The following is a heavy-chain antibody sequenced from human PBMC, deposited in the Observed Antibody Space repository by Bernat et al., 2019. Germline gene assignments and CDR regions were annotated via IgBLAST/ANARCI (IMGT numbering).Heavy chain of an antibody. CDR1: GFTFSSYA. D-gene: IGHD3-10*01. Sequence: EVQLLESGGGLVQPGGSLRLSCAASGFTFSSYAMSWVRQAPGKGLEWVSAISGSGGSKYYADSVKGRFTISRDNSKNTLYLQMNSLRAEDTAVYYCAKGVVQGVINPLGGYYMDVWGKGTTVTVSS. V-gene: IGHV3-23*01. CDR2: ISGSGGSK. CDR3: AKGVVQGVINPLGGYYMDV. J-gene: IGHJ6*03.